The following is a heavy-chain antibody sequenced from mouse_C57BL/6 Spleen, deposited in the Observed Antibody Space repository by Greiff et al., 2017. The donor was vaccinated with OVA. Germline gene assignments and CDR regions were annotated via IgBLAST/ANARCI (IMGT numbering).Heavy chain of an antibody. V-gene: IGHV14-4*01. D-gene: IGHD3-2*01. J-gene: IGHJ4*01. CDR3: TPDSRGAMDY. CDR1: GFNIKDDY. CDR2: IDPENGDT. Sequence: VQLQQSGAELVRPGASVKLSCTASGFNIKDDYMHWVKQRPEQGLEWIGWIDPENGDTEYASKFQGKATITAYTSSNTAYLQLSSLTSEDTAVYYCTPDSRGAMDYWGQGTSVTVSS.